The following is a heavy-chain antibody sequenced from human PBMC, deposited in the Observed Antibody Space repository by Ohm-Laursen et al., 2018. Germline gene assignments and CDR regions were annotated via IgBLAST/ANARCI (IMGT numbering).Heavy chain of an antibody. Sequence: SLRLSCTASGFTFCDYYMSWNRQAPGKGPERAPYISRSGSTIYYADSVKGRFTISMDNAKNSLYLQMNSLRAEDTAVYYCARDGGSYQDDVFDIWGQGTMVTVSS. CDR1: GFTFCDYY. CDR2: ISRSGSTI. D-gene: IGHD3-16*01. V-gene: IGHV3-11*01. J-gene: IGHJ3*02. CDR3: ARDGGSYQDDVFDI.